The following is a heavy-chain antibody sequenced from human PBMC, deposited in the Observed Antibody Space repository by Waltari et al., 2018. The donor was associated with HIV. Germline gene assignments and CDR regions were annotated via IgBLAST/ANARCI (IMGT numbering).Heavy chain of an antibody. CDR3: VNHGVDSWPLYHQYYFDY. CDR1: GHTFTRCY. Sequence: HVQLVQSGAEGKKRGASGKVSCKASGHTFTRCYILWWRRHPVHGLGWMGGSDPSSGGKNCTQRVPGRVNRTSDTSLGKAYMYLNMLRTDLTAVYYCVNHGVDSWPLYHQYYFDYWGQGTLVTVSS. J-gene: IGHJ4*02. V-gene: IGHV1-2*02. D-gene: IGHD3-22*01. CDR2: SDPSSGGK.